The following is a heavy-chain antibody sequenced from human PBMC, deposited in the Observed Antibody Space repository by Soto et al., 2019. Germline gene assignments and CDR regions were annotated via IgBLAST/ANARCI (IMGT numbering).Heavy chain of an antibody. Sequence: QVQLQELGPGLVKPSQTLSLTCTVSGGSISSGGYYWSWIRQHPGKGLEWIGYISYSGSTYYNPSLKRRVNISVDTSKNQFSLKQSSVTAADTAGYYCARDNSSCWNHYFDYWVQGTLVTVSS. J-gene: IGHJ4*02. CDR2: ISYSGST. V-gene: IGHV4-31*03. D-gene: IGHD6-19*01. CDR3: ARDNSSCWNHYFDY. CDR1: GGSISSGGYY.